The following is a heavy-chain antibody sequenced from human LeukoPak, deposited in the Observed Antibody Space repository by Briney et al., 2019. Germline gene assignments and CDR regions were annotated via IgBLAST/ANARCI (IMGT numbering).Heavy chain of an antibody. CDR2: IYYSGST. V-gene: IGHV4-59*12. Sequence: PSETLSLTCTVSGGSISSYYWSWIRQPPGKGLEWIGYIYYSGSTNYNPSLKSRVTISVDTSKNQFSLKLSSVTAADTAVYYCARYGSGSYYFGNYYYGMDVWGQGTTVTVSS. J-gene: IGHJ6*02. D-gene: IGHD3-10*01. CDR1: GGSISSYY. CDR3: ARYGSGSYYFGNYYYGMDV.